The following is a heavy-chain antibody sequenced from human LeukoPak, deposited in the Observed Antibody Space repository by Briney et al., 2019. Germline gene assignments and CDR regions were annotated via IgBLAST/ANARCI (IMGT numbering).Heavy chain of an antibody. V-gene: IGHV3-48*01. Sequence: GGSLRLSCAVSGFTFSSYAMSWVRQAPGRGLEWVSYISSSSSTIYYADSVKGRLTISRDNAKNSLYLQMNSLRAEDTAVYYCAKANIVVVPDAFDIWGQGTMVTVSS. D-gene: IGHD2-2*01. CDR3: AKANIVVVPDAFDI. CDR1: GFTFSSYA. CDR2: ISSSSSTI. J-gene: IGHJ3*02.